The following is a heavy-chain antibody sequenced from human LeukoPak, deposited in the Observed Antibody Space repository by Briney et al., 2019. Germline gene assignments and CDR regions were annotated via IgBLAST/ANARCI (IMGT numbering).Heavy chain of an antibody. CDR2: ISAYNGNT. D-gene: IGHD6-19*01. Sequence: ASVKVSCKASGYTFTSYGISWVRQAPGQGLEWMGWISAYNGNTNYAQKPQGRVTMTTDTSTSTAYMELRSLRSDDTAVYYCAREYSSGWYGGDNWFDPWGQGTLVTVSS. CDR1: GYTFTSYG. CDR3: AREYSSGWYGGDNWFDP. V-gene: IGHV1-18*01. J-gene: IGHJ5*02.